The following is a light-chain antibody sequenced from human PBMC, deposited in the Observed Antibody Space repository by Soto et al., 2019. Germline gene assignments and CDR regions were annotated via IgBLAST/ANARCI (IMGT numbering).Light chain of an antibody. V-gene: IGLV1-40*01. J-gene: IGLJ1*01. CDR1: RSNIGAGND. CDR2: ANI. CDR3: QSYDSSLSGYV. Sequence: QSVLTQPPSVSGAPGQRVNISCAGSRSNIGAGNDVHWYQHLPGTAPQLLIYANINRPSGVPDRFSGSKSGTSASLAITGLQAEDEADYYCQSYDSSLSGYVLGTGTKVTVL.